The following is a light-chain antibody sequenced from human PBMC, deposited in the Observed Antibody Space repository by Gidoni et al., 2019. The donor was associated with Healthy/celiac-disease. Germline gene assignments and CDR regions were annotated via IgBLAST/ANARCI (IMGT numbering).Light chain of an antibody. CDR2: GSS. V-gene: IGKV3-20*01. J-gene: IGKJ3*01. CDR3: QQYGSSSLT. CDR1: QSVSSSY. Sequence: EIVLTQPPGTLSLSPGERATLSCRASQSVSSSYLAWYQQKPGQAPRLLSYGSSSRASGIPVRFSGSGSGTDFTLTISRLEPEDFAVYYCQQYGSSSLTFGPXTKVDIQ.